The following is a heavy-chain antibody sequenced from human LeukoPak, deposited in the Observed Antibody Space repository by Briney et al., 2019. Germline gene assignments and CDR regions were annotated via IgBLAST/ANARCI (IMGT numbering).Heavy chain of an antibody. CDR3: ARRNAMDV. CDR1: GFTFSNYW. Sequence: GGSLRLSCAASGFTFSNYWMTWVRQAPGKGPEWVANINRDGSERYYVDSVKGRFTISRDDAKSSLYLQMNSLRAEDTAVYYCARRNAMDVWGQGTTVIVFS. V-gene: IGHV3-7*03. J-gene: IGHJ6*02. CDR2: INRDGSER.